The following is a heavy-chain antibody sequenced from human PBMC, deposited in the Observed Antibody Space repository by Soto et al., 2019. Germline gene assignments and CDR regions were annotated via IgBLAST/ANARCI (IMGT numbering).Heavy chain of an antibody. CDR3: ARVSRWVYYYYYMDV. V-gene: IGHV4-34*01. CDR1: GGSFSGYY. CDR2: INHSGST. J-gene: IGHJ6*03. Sequence: PSETLSLTCAVYGGSFSGYYWSWIRQPPGKGLEWIGEINHSGSTNYNPSLKSRVTISVDTSKNQFSLKLSSVTAADTAVYYCARVSRWVYYYYYMDVWGKGTTVTVSS.